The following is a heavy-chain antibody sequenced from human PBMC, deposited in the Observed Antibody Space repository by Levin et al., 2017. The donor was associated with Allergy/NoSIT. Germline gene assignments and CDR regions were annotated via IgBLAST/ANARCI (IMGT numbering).Heavy chain of an antibody. CDR2: IKTDGSEQ. D-gene: IGHD2-2*02. CDR1: GFTFGSHW. Sequence: GGSLRLSCAASGFTFGSHWMTWVRQAPGKGLEWVANIKTDGSEQFYVDSLKGRFTISRDNAKNSLYLQVDSLRAEDTAVYYCARYLRNSYTMDVWGQGTTVTVSS. V-gene: IGHV3-7*01. CDR3: ARYLRNSYTMDV. J-gene: IGHJ6*02.